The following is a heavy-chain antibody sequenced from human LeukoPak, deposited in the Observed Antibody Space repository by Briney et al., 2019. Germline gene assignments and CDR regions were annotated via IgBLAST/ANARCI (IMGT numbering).Heavy chain of an antibody. J-gene: IGHJ6*03. Sequence: PSETLSLTCTVSGGSISSYYWSWIRQPAGKGLEWIGRIYTSGSTNYNPSLKSRVTMSVDTSKNQFSLKLSSVTAADTAVYYCARGVVTMVRGVIYYYYYMDVWGKGTTVTISS. CDR3: ARGVVTMVRGVIYYYYYMDV. V-gene: IGHV4-4*07. CDR1: GGSISSYY. D-gene: IGHD3-10*01. CDR2: IYTSGST.